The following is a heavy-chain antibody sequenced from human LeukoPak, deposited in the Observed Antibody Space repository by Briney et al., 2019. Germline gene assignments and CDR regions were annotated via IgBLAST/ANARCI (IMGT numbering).Heavy chain of an antibody. Sequence: PSETLSLTCTVSGGSISSYYWTWIRQPPGKGLEWIGNIYYSGSTNYSPSLKSRVTISVDTSKNQFSLRLTSVTTADTAVYYCARGYYYDSSGYFRSFDYWGQGILVTVSS. CDR1: GGSISSYY. CDR3: ARGYYYDSSGYFRSFDY. V-gene: IGHV4-59*01. D-gene: IGHD3-22*01. J-gene: IGHJ4*02. CDR2: IYYSGST.